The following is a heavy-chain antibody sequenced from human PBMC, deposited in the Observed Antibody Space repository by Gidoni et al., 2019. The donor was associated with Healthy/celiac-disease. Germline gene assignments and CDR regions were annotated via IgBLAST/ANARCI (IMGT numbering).Heavy chain of an antibody. Sequence: QVQLVESGGGVVQPERSLSLSCAASGFTFSSYAMHWVRQAPGKGLEWVAVISYDGSNKYYADSVKGRFTISRDNSKNTLYLQMNSLRAEDTAVYYCARDITMVRGVAYWGQGTLVTVSS. CDR1: GFTFSSYA. J-gene: IGHJ4*02. CDR3: ARDITMVRGVAY. V-gene: IGHV3-30-3*01. CDR2: ISYDGSNK. D-gene: IGHD3-10*01.